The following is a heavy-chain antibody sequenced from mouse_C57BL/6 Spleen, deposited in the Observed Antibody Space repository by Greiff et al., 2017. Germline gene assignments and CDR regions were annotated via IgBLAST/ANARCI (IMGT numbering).Heavy chain of an antibody. CDR3: ARSDYGSGRPRFAY. J-gene: IGHJ3*01. CDR1: GYAFTNYL. V-gene: IGHV1-54*01. CDR2: INPGSGGT. Sequence: VQLQQSGAELVRPGTSVKVSCKASGYAFTNYLIEWVKQRPGQGLEWIGVINPGSGGTNYNEKFKGKATLTADKSSSTAYMQLSSLTSEDSAVYFCARSDYGSGRPRFAYWGQGTLVTVSA. D-gene: IGHD1-1*01.